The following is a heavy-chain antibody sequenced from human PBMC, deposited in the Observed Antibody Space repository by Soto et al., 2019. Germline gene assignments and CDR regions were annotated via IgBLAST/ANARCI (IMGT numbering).Heavy chain of an antibody. CDR3: ARLYYDILTGYYPWNYYCYMDV. D-gene: IGHD3-9*01. Sequence: QLQLQELGPGLVTPSETLSLTCAVSGGSVSSTNYYWGWIRQPPGKGLEWIGSIYYSGTTYYSPSLKSRVTISVDRSKNQFSLELSSVTAADTAVYYCARLYYDILTGYYPWNYYCYMDVWGEGTTVTVSS. CDR2: IYYSGTT. CDR1: GGSVSSTNYY. V-gene: IGHV4-39*01. J-gene: IGHJ6*03.